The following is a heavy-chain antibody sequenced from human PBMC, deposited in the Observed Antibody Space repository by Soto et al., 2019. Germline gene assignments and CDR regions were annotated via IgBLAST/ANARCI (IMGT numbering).Heavy chain of an antibody. V-gene: IGHV4-39*02. CDR3: ANQEVGGSYVYTFDP. J-gene: IGHJ5*02. Sequence: SDTLSLTCTVSGGSLSSSSYYWGWIRQPPGKGLEWIGSIYYSGSTYYNPSLKSRVTISVDTSKNHFSLKLSSVTAADTAVYYCANQEVGGSYVYTFDPWGQGTLVTVSS. CDR1: GGSLSSSSYY. D-gene: IGHD1-26*01. CDR2: IYYSGST.